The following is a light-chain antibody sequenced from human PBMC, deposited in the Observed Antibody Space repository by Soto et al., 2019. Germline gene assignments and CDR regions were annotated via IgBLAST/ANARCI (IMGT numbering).Light chain of an antibody. V-gene: IGKV1-17*01. CDR3: RQHNSYPIT. J-gene: IGKJ5*01. CDR1: QGSRND. CDR2: AAS. Sequence: DIQMTQSPSSLSASVGDRVTITCRASQGSRNDLGWYQQKPGKAPKRLIYAASSLQSGVPSRFSGSGSETECTLTITGLQPEEFETYCRRQHNSYPITFGQGTRLEIK.